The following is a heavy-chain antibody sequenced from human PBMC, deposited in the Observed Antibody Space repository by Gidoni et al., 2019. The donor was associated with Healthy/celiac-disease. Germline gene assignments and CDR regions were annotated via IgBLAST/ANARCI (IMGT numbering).Heavy chain of an antibody. Sequence: QVQLVQSGAEVKKPGASVKVSCKVSGYNLTELSMHWWRQAPGKGLEWMGGFDPEDCETIYAQKFQGRVTMTEDTPTDTAYMELSSLRSEDTAVYYCATDPSRRFLEWLLYWGQGTLVTVSS. CDR1: GYNLTELS. D-gene: IGHD3-3*01. V-gene: IGHV1-24*01. J-gene: IGHJ4*02. CDR3: ATDPSRRFLEWLLY. CDR2: FDPEDCET.